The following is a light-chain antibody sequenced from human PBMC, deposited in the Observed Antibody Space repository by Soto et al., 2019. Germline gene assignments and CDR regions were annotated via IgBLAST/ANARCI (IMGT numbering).Light chain of an antibody. CDR1: QSVSSSY. V-gene: IGKV3-20*01. J-gene: IGKJ4*01. Sequence: EIVLTQSPGTLSLSPGERATLSCRASQSVSSSYLAWYQQKPGQPPRLLIYGASSRPTGIPDRFSGSGSATDFTITITKLEPDDFAVYYCQHYRTSFGGGTKVEIK. CDR2: GAS. CDR3: QHYRTS.